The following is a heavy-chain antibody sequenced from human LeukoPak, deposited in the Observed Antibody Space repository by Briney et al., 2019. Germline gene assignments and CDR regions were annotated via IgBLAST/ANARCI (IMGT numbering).Heavy chain of an antibody. Sequence: SETLSLTCTVSGGSISSGGYYWSWLRQHPGKGLEWIGYIYYSGSTYYNPSHKSRVTISIDTSKNHFSLKLNSVTAADTAVYYCARASSSWYEGWFDPWGQGTLVTVSS. D-gene: IGHD6-13*01. J-gene: IGHJ5*02. V-gene: IGHV4-31*03. CDR1: GGSISSGGYY. CDR3: ARASSSWYEGWFDP. CDR2: IYYSGST.